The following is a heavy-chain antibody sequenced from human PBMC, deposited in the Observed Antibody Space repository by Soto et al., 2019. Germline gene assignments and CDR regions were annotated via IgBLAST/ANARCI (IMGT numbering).Heavy chain of an antibody. CDR2: INAGNGNT. CDR3: ARDPSIAAAYPYGMDV. CDR1: RYTFTSYG. J-gene: IGHJ6*02. Sequence: QVQLVQSGAEVKKPGASVKVSCKASRYTFTSYGIHWVRQAPGQGLEWMGWINAGNGNTKYSHKFQGRVTITRDTSASIAYMELSSLRSDDTAVYYCARDPSIAAAYPYGMDVWGQGTTVTVSS. V-gene: IGHV1-3*01. D-gene: IGHD6-13*01.